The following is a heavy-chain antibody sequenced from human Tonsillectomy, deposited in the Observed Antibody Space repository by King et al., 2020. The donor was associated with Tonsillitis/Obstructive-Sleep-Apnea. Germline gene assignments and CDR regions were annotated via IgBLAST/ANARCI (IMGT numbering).Heavy chain of an antibody. Sequence: VQLQESGPGLVKPSETLSLTCTVSGASLSSHYWSWIRQPPEKGLEYIGYIYFSATTKYNPSLKSRVTISADPSKNQFSLKLTSVTAADTAVYYCAIEQEYGDYDYWGHGTLVTVSS. J-gene: IGHJ4*01. CDR2: IYFSATT. D-gene: IGHD4-17*01. CDR1: GASLSSHY. CDR3: AIEQEYGDYDY. V-gene: IGHV4-59*11.